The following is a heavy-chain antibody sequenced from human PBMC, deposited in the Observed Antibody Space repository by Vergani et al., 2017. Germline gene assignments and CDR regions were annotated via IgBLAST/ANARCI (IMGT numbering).Heavy chain of an antibody. CDR3: ARDRRKWELLVADFDY. J-gene: IGHJ4*02. D-gene: IGHD1-26*01. Sequence: QVQLVQSGAEVKKPGASVKVSCKASGYTFTSYYMHWVRQAPGQGLEWMGIINPSGGSTSYAQKFQGRVTMTRDTSTSTVYMELSSLRSEDTAVYYCARDRRKWELLVADFDYWGQGTTVTISS. CDR2: INPSGGST. V-gene: IGHV1-46*03. CDR1: GYTFTSYY.